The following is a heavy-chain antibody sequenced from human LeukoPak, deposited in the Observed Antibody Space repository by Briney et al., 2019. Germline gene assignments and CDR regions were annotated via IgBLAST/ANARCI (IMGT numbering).Heavy chain of an antibody. D-gene: IGHD3-22*01. V-gene: IGHV4-39*07. CDR3: ARDPSVYYDSSGHNWFDP. Sequence: PSETLSLTCTVSGGSISSSSYYWGWIRQPPGKGLEWIGSIYYSGSTYYNPSLKSRVTISVDTSKNQFSLKLSSVTAADTAVYYCARDPSVYYDSSGHNWFDPWGQGTLVTVSS. J-gene: IGHJ5*02. CDR2: IYYSGST. CDR1: GGSISSSSYY.